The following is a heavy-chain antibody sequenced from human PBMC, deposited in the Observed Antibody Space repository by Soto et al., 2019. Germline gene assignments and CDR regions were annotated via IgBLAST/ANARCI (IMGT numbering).Heavy chain of an antibody. D-gene: IGHD5-18*01. V-gene: IGHV4-59*01. CDR1: GGSISSYY. CDR2: IYYSGST. CDR3: SRDLGYSYVSDYGMDF. J-gene: IGHJ6*02. Sequence: PSETLSLTCTVSGGSISSYYWSWIRQPPGKGLGWIGYIYYSGSTNYNPSLKSRVTISVDTSKNQFSLKLSSVTAADTAVYYCSRDLGYSYVSDYGMDFWGQGTTVTVSS.